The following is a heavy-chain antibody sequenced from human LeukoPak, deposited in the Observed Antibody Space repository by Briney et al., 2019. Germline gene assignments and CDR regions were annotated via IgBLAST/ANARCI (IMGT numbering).Heavy chain of an antibody. CDR3: ARGGITIFGVVIPPDY. CDR1: GFDFDDYA. V-gene: IGHV3-9*01. Sequence: PGRSLRLSCAASGFDFDDYAMHWVRQAPGKGLEWVSSISWNSDSIYYADSVKGRFTISRDNAKNSLYLQMNSLRAEDTALYYCARGGITIFGVVIPPDYWGQGTLVTVSS. CDR2: ISWNSDSI. D-gene: IGHD3-3*01. J-gene: IGHJ4*02.